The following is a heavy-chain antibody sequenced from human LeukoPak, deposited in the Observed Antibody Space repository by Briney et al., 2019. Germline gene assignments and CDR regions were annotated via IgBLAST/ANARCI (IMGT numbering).Heavy chain of an antibody. V-gene: IGHV3-21*01. CDR2: ISSSSSYI. Sequence: PGGSLRLSCAASGFTFSSYSMNWVRQAPGKGLEWVSSISSSSSYIYYADSVKGRFTISRDNAKNSLYLQMNSLRAEDTAVYYCARGPSGFYDSSGYLNYWGQGTLVTVSS. CDR1: GFTFSSYS. J-gene: IGHJ4*02. CDR3: ARGPSGFYDSSGYLNY. D-gene: IGHD3-22*01.